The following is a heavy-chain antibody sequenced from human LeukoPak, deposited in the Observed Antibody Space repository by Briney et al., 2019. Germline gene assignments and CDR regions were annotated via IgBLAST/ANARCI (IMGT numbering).Heavy chain of an antibody. J-gene: IGHJ4*02. D-gene: IGHD7-27*01. V-gene: IGHV1-8*01. CDR2: MSPNNGDT. CDR1: GYTFTSYD. Sequence: ASVKVSCKASGYTFTSYDFNWVRQATGQRPEWMGWMSPNNGDTGYAQKFQDRVTMTRNTSISTAYMELSSLRSDDTAVYYCARGPPNWGYDYWGPGTLVTVSS. CDR3: ARGPPNWGYDY.